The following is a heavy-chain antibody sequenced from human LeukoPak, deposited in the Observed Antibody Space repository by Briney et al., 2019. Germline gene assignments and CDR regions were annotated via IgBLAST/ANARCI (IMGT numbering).Heavy chain of an antibody. V-gene: IGHV3-30*18. Sequence: PGGSLRLSCAASGFTFSTYGIHWVRQAPDKGLEWVAVISYDGSNKYYADSVKGRFTISRDNSENTLYLQMNSLRAEDTAVYYCAKDLGSIAAGGSDYWGQGTLVTVSS. CDR1: GFTFSTYG. J-gene: IGHJ4*02. D-gene: IGHD6-13*01. CDR3: AKDLGSIAAGGSDY. CDR2: ISYDGSNK.